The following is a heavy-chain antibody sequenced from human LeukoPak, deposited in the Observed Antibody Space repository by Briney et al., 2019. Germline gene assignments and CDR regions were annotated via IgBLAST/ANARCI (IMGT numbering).Heavy chain of an antibody. Sequence: ASVKVSCKASGYTFTDYYMHWVRQAPGQGLEWMGWINPHSGGTDHAQKFQGRVAMIRDTSMRTVYLELSSLRSDDTAVYYCATQSSGGYVFDYFDFWGQGTQVTVSS. CDR2: INPHSGGT. J-gene: IGHJ4*02. D-gene: IGHD5-12*01. CDR3: ATQSSGGYVFDYFDF. V-gene: IGHV1-2*02. CDR1: GYTFTDYY.